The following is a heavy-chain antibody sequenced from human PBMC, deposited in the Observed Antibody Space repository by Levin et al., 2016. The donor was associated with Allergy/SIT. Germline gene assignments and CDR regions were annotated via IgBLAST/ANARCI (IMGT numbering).Heavy chain of an antibody. D-gene: IGHD3-22*01. Sequence: WIRQPPGKGLEWIGYIYYSGSTNYNPSLKSRVTISVDTSKNQFSLKLSSVTAADTAVYYRARVTHYYDSSGYYSSYYYYYGMDVWGKGTTVTVSS. J-gene: IGHJ6*04. CDR2: IYYSGST. CDR3: ARVTHYYDSSGYYSSYYYYYGMDV. V-gene: IGHV4-59*01.